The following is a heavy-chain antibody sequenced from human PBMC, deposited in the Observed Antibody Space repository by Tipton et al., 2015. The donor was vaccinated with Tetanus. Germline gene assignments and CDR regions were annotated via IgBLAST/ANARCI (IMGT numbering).Heavy chain of an antibody. CDR2: INAGNGNT. D-gene: IGHD2-2*01. Sequence: QLVQSGPEVKKPGASVKVSCKASGYTFTSYAMHWVRQAPGQRLEWMGWINAGNGNTKYSQKFQGRVTITRDTSASTAYMELSSLRSEDTAVYYCARDYCSSTSCYYYYYGMDVWGQGPTVTASS. CDR3: ARDYCSSTSCYYYYYGMDV. V-gene: IGHV1-3*01. J-gene: IGHJ6*02. CDR1: GYTFTSYA.